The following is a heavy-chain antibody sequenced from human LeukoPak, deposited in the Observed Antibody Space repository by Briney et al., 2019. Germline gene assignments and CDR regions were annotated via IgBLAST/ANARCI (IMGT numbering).Heavy chain of an antibody. V-gene: IGHV1-18*01. D-gene: IGHD6-19*01. CDR1: GYTFTSYG. CDR2: ISAYNGNT. Sequence: ASVKVSCKASGYTFTSYGISWVRQAPGQGLEWMGWISAYNGNTNYAQKLQGRVTMTTDTSTSTAYMELRSLRSDDTVVYYCARIGIAVAGISGEYFVYWGQGTLVTVSS. CDR3: ARIGIAVAGISGEYFVY. J-gene: IGHJ4*02.